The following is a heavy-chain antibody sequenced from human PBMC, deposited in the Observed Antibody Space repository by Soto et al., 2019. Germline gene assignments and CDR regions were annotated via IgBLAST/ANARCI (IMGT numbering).Heavy chain of an antibody. J-gene: IGHJ3*02. CDR3: ATAISGLNAFDI. Sequence: ASVKVSCKVSGYTLTELSMHWVRQAPGKGLEWMGGFDPEDGETIYAQKFQGRVTMTEDTSTDTAYMELSSLRSEDTAVYYCATAISGLNAFDIWGQGTMVTVSS. V-gene: IGHV1-24*01. CDR1: GYTLTELS. D-gene: IGHD3-10*01. CDR2: FDPEDGET.